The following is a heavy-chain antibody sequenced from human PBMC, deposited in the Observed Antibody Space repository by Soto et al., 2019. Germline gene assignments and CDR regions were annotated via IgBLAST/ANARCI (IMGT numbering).Heavy chain of an antibody. Sequence: SETLSLTCTVSGGSISSGDYYWSWIRQPPGKGLEWIGYIYYSGSTYYNPSLKSRVTISVDTSKNQFSLKLSSVTAADTAVYYCARDTRDPDILTGYDSSYWGQGTLVTVSS. V-gene: IGHV4-30-4*01. D-gene: IGHD3-9*01. CDR2: IYYSGST. J-gene: IGHJ4*02. CDR1: GGSISSGDYY. CDR3: ARDTRDPDILTGYDSSY.